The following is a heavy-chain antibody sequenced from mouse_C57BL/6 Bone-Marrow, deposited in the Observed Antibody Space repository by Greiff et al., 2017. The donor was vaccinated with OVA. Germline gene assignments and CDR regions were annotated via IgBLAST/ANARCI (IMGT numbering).Heavy chain of an antibody. V-gene: IGHV1-7*01. D-gene: IGHD4-1*01. CDR2: INPSSGYT. CDR1: GYTFTSYW. Sequence: QVQLQQSGAELAKPGASVKLSCKASGYTFTSYWMHWVKQRPGQGLEWIGYINPSSGYTKYNQKFKDKATLTADKSSSTAYMQLSSLTYEDSAVYYCARTSLGRGAWFAYWGQGTLVTVSA. J-gene: IGHJ3*01. CDR3: ARTSLGRGAWFAY.